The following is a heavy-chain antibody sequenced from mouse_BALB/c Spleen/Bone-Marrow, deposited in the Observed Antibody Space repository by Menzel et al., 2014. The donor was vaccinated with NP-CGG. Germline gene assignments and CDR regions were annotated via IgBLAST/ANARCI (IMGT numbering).Heavy chain of an antibody. J-gene: IGHJ1*01. Sequence: QVQLQQSGAELMKPGASVKISCKATGYTFSSYWIEWVKQRPGHGLEWIGEILPGSGSTNYNEKFKGKATFTADTSSNTAYMRLSRLTSEDSAVYYCARWDGYWYFDVWGAGTTVTGSS. CDR3: ARWDGYWYFDV. CDR2: ILPGSGST. D-gene: IGHD2-3*01. CDR1: GYTFSSYW. V-gene: IGHV1-9*01.